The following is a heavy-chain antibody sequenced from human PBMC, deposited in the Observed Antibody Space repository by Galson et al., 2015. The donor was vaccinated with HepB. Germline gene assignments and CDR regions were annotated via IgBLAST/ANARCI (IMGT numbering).Heavy chain of an antibody. J-gene: IGHJ6*02. CDR3: ARGIQRIPGAYYDFWSGYYIPFYYYYGMDV. Sequence: SCKASGGTFSSYAMHWVRQAPGKGLEWVAVISYDGSNKYYADSVKGRFTISRDNSKNTLYLQMNSLRAEDTAVYYCARGIQRIPGAYYDFWSGYYIPFYYYYGMDVWGQGTTVTVPS. V-gene: IGHV3-30-3*01. CDR1: GGTFSSYA. CDR2: ISYDGSNK. D-gene: IGHD3-3*01.